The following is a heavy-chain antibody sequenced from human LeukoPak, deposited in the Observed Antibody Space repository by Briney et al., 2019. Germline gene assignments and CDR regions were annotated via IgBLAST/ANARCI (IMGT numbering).Heavy chain of an antibody. J-gene: IGHJ4*02. D-gene: IGHD6-13*01. CDR1: GDSIGSYY. Sequence: SETLSLTCTVSGDSIGSYYWSWIRQPPGKGLEWIGYISYSGSTNYNPSLKSRVTISLDTSKNQFSLKLSSVTAADTAVYYCARDGQLVAGFYFDYWGQGTLVTVSS. CDR3: ARDGQLVAGFYFDY. V-gene: IGHV4-59*01. CDR2: ISYSGST.